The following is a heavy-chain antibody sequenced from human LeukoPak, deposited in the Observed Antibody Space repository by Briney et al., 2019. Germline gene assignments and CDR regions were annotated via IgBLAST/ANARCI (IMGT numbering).Heavy chain of an antibody. Sequence: SETLTLTCTVSGGSISSGGYYWSWIRQHPGKGLEWIGYIYYSGPTYYNPSLKSRVSISLDTSKNQFSLNLSSVTAADTAVYYCARSGTVTTWDYWGQGTLVTVSS. CDR3: ARSGTVTTWDY. CDR1: GGSISSGGYY. D-gene: IGHD4-17*01. V-gene: IGHV4-31*03. J-gene: IGHJ4*02. CDR2: IYYSGPT.